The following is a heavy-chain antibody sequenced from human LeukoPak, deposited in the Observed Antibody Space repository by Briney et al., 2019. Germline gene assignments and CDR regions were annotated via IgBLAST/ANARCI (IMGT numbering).Heavy chain of an antibody. D-gene: IGHD2-21*02. J-gene: IGHJ3*02. CDR1: GGSISSGSYY. CDR2: IYTSGST. Sequence: PSQTLSLTCTVSGGSISSGSYYWSWIRQPAGKGLEWIGRIYTSGSTNYNPSLKSRVTISVDTSKNQFSLKLSSVTAADTAVYYCARDSYCGGDCYPDNAFDIWGQGRMVTVSS. CDR3: ARDSYCGGDCYPDNAFDI. V-gene: IGHV4-61*02.